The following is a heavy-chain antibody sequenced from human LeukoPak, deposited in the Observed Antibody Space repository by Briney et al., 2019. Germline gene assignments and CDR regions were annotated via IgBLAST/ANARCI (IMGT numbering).Heavy chain of an antibody. Sequence: SQTLSLTCTVSGGSISSGGFYWTWIPQHPGKGLEWIGTMYYSGSTYYNPSLKSRVTILVDTSKNQFSLKLSSVTAADTAVYYCARVSYVVWWFDPWGQGTLVTVSS. V-gene: IGHV4-31*03. CDR1: GGSISSGGFY. CDR2: MYYSGST. D-gene: IGHD3-16*01. CDR3: ARVSYVVWWFDP. J-gene: IGHJ5*02.